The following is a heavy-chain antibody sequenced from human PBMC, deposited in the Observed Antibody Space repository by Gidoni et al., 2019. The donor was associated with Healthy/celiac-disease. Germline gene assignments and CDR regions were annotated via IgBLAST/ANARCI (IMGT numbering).Heavy chain of an antibody. J-gene: IGHJ4*02. CDR3: ARDRTYYYDSRLYYFDY. V-gene: IGHV1-69*01. CDR2: IIPIFGTA. Sequence: QVQLVQSGAEVKKPGSSVKVSCKASGGTFSSYAISWVRQAPGQGLEWMGGIIPIFGTANYAQKFQGRVTITADESTSTAYMELSSLRSEDTAVYYCARDRTYYYDSRLYYFDYWGQGTLVTVSS. D-gene: IGHD3-22*01. CDR1: GGTFSSYA.